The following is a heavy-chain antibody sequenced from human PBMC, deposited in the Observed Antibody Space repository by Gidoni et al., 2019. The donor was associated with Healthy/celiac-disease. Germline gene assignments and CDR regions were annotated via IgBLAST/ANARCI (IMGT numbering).Heavy chain of an antibody. J-gene: IGHJ6*03. D-gene: IGHD2-8*01. V-gene: IGHV3-23*01. CDR3: AKSRMVYAPYYYYYYMDV. CDR1: GFTFSSYA. Sequence: EVQLLEPGGGLVQPGGSLRLSCAASGFTFSSYAMSWVRQAPGKGLEWVSAISGSGGSTYYADSVKGRFTISRDNSKNTLYLQMNSLRAEDTAVYYCAKSRMVYAPYYYYYYMDVWGKGTTVTVSS. CDR2: ISGSGGST.